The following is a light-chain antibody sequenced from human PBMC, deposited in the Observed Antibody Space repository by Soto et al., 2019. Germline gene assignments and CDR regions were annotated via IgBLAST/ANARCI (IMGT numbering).Light chain of an antibody. J-gene: IGKJ5*01. CDR2: GAS. Sequence: EIVLTQSPGTLSLSPGERATLSCRASHSVSRTYLAWYQQKPGQAPRLLMYGASDRATGTPGRFSGSGSGTAFTLTISGLEPEDSAVYYCQQFDDSVTFGQGTRLDIK. CDR3: QQFDDSVT. V-gene: IGKV3-20*01. CDR1: HSVSRTY.